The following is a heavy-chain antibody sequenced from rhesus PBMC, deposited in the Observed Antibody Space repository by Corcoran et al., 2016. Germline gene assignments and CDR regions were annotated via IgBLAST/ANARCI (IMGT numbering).Heavy chain of an antibody. J-gene: IGHJ4*01. CDR2: IGGSSGRT. V-gene: IGHV4-165*01. Sequence: QVQLQESGPELVKPSETLSLTCAVSGGSISSNYWSWLRQPPGKELEWIGYIGGSSGRTNYNPSPKIRVTISTYTSKNQFSLKLSSVTAADTAVYYCARHFPYFDYWGQGVLVTVSS. CDR3: ARHFPYFDY. D-gene: IGHD3-3*01. CDR1: GGSISSNY.